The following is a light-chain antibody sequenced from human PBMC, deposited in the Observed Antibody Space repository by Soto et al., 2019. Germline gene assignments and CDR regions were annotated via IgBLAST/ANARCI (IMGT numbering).Light chain of an antibody. V-gene: IGLV2-14*01. J-gene: IGLJ2*01. CDR2: DVT. CDR1: SSDVGTYNY. Sequence: QSARTQPASVSGSPGQSITISCTGTSSDVGTYNYVSWYQQHPGKTPKLIIYDVTNRPSGVSNRFSGSKSGHTASLTISGLQAEDEADYYCSSYTSSSAVLFGGGTKVTVL. CDR3: SSYTSSSAVL.